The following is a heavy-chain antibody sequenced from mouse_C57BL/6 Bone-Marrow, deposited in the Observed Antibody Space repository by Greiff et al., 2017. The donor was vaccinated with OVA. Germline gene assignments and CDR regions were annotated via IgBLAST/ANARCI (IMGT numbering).Heavy chain of an antibody. V-gene: IGHV1-26*01. D-gene: IGHD2-12*01. CDR3: AREGYSFYYAMDY. CDR1: GYTLTDYY. CDR2: INPNNGGT. Sequence: EVQLQQSGPELVKPGASVKISCKASGYTLTDYYMNWVKQSHGKSLEWIGDINPNNGGTSYNQKFKGKATLTVDKSSSTAYMELRSLTSEDSAVYYCAREGYSFYYAMDYWGQGTSVTVSS. J-gene: IGHJ4*01.